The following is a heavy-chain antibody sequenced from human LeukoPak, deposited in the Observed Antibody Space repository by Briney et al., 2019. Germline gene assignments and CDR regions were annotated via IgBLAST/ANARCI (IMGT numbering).Heavy chain of an antibody. CDR1: GGSISRSSYY. CDR3: ARHQEVDFDL. V-gene: IGHV4-39*01. CDR2: IHYSGII. Sequence: SETLSLTCTVSGGSISRSSYYWGCIRQPPGKGLEWIGSIHYSGIIYYNPSLKSRVTISVDTSKNHFSLKLSSVTTADTAVYYCARHQEVDFDLWGRGTLVTVSS. J-gene: IGHJ2*01.